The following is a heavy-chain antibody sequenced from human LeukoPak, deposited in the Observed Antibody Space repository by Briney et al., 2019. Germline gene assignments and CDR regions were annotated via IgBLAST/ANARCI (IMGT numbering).Heavy chain of an antibody. CDR2: ISSSGSTI. CDR3: ARDQDYRGSWKLFDN. V-gene: IGHV3-11*01. CDR1: GFTFSDYY. Sequence: GGSLRLSCAASGFTFSDYYMSWIRQAPGKGLEWVSYISSSGSTIYYADSVKGRFTISKDNAKNSLYLQMNSLKAEDTAVYYCARDQDYRGSWKLFDNWGQGTLVTVSS. J-gene: IGHJ4*02. D-gene: IGHD6-13*01.